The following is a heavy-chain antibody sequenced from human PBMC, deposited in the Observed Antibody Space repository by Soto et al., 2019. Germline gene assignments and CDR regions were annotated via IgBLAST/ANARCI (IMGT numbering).Heavy chain of an antibody. J-gene: IGHJ6*03. D-gene: IGHD2-21*01. Sequence: SETLSLTCTVSGGSISSYYWSWIRQPPGKGLEWIGYIYYSGSTNYNPSLKSRVTISVDTSKNQFSLKLSSVTAADTAVYYCARRIYIPGNYYYYYMDVWGKGTTVTLSS. V-gene: IGHV4-59*08. CDR1: GGSISSYY. CDR2: IYYSGST. CDR3: ARRIYIPGNYYYYYMDV.